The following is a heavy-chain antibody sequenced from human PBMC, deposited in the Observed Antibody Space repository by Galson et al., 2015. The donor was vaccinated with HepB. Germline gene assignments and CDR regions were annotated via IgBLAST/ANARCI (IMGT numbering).Heavy chain of an antibody. D-gene: IGHD6-19*01. CDR3: ARHRGQWLIQDWYFDL. CDR2: IAPTDSYT. Sequence: QSGAEVKKPGESLRISCKGSGYSFTSYWINWVRQMPGKGLEWMGTIAPTDSYTKYRPSFQGHVTISVDKSISTAYLQWSSLKASDTAMYYCARHRGQWLIQDWYFDLWGRGTLVTVSS. J-gene: IGHJ2*01. CDR1: GYSFTSYW. V-gene: IGHV5-10-1*01.